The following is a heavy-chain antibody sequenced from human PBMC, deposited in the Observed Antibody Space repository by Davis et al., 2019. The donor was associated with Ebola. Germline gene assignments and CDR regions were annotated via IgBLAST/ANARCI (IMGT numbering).Heavy chain of an antibody. CDR1: GFTFSSYS. J-gene: IGHJ6*02. CDR2: ISSSSSYI. CDR3: AKDIGLGTDYYYYGMDV. V-gene: IGHV3-21*04. D-gene: IGHD5-18*01. Sequence: GGSLRLSCAASGFTFSSYSMNWVRQAPGKGLEWVSSISSSSSYIYYADSVKGRFTISRDNAKNSLYLQMNSLRAEDTALYYCAKDIGLGTDYYYYGMDVWGQGTTVTVSS.